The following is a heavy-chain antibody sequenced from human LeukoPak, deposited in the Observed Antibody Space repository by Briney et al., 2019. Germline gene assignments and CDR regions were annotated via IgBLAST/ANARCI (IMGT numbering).Heavy chain of an antibody. CDR1: GFTFSSYG. V-gene: IGHV3-30*03. CDR2: ISYDGSNK. J-gene: IGHJ4*02. Sequence: HPGGSLRLSCAASGFTFSSYGMHWVRQAPGKGLEWVAVISYDGSNKYYADSVKGRFTISRDNSKNTLYLQMNSLRAEDTAVYYCTTLTVTTVGFDYWGQGTLVTVSS. CDR3: TTLTVTTVGFDY. D-gene: IGHD4-17*01.